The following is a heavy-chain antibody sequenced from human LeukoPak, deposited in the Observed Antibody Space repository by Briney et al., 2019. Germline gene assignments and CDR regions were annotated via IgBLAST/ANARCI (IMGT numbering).Heavy chain of an antibody. V-gene: IGHV4-4*08. CDR1: DGSISIYY. J-gene: IGHJ4*02. CDR3: VRDRELTY. D-gene: IGHD3-10*01. CDR2: VYSSGDT. Sequence: PSETLSLTCTVSDGSISIYYWSWIRQPPGKGLEWIGYVYSSGDTNYSPSLKGRAIISADTSKNQFSLKLTSVTAADTAVYYCVRDRELTYWGQGTLVTVSS.